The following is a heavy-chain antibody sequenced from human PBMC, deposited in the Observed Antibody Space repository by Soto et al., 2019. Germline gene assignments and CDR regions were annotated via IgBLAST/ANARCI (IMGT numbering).Heavy chain of an antibody. D-gene: IGHD5-12*01. CDR2: ISYDGSNK. Sequence: GGSLRLSCAASGFTFSSYGMHWVRQAPGKGLEWVAVISYDGSNKYYADSVKGRFTISRDNSKNTLYLQMNSLRAEDTAVYYCAKGPPLQYSGYESAFDYWGQGTLVTVS. V-gene: IGHV3-30*18. CDR1: GFTFSSYG. CDR3: AKGPPLQYSGYESAFDY. J-gene: IGHJ4*02.